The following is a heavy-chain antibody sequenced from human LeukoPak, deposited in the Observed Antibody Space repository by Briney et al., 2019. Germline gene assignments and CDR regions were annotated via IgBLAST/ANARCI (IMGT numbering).Heavy chain of an antibody. CDR1: GFSFTTYL. CDR2: IYPGDSVT. D-gene: IGHD3-3*01. CDR3: ARHFGSPSPGVQH. J-gene: IGHJ1*01. V-gene: IGHV5-51*01. Sequence: GESLKISCQTSGFSFTTYLIGWVRQMPGRGLEWMGIIYPGDSVTRYSPSFEGQVTISADKSTRTAYLQWNTLKASDTAVYYCARHFGSPSPGVQHWGQGTPVIVSS.